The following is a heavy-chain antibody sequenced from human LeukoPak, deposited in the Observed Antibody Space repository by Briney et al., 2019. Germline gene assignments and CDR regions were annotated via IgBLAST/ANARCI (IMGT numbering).Heavy chain of an antibody. Sequence: GGSLRLSCAASGFAFSSYAMRWVRQARGKGLEWVSAISGSGGSTYYADSVKGRFTISRDNSKNTLYLQMNSLRAEDTAVYYCAKPGSSSWYSLNYYYGMDVWGQGTTVTVSS. CDR3: AKPGSSSWYSLNYYYGMDV. V-gene: IGHV3-23*01. CDR1: GFAFSSYA. CDR2: ISGSGGST. D-gene: IGHD6-13*01. J-gene: IGHJ6*02.